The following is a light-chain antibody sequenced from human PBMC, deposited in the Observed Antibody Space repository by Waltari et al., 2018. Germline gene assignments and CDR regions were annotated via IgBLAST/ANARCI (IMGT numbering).Light chain of an antibody. CDR1: QSGLYSSNNKNS. V-gene: IGKV4-1*01. J-gene: IGKJ3*01. CDR2: GAS. CDR3: HQYYNTPFT. Sequence: DIVMTQSPDSLAVSLGERATINCKSSQSGLYSSNNKNSLSWDQQKPGQPPKLLIYGASTRESGVPDRFSGSGSGTDFTLTISSLQAEDVAVYYCHQYYNTPFTFGPGTKVDIK.